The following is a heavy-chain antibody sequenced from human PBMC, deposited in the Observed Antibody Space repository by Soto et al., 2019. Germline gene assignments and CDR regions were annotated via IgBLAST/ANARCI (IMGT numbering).Heavy chain of an antibody. CDR2: IYHSGST. Sequence: SETLSLTCAVSGYSISSGYYWGWIRQPPGKGLEWIGSIYHSGSTYYNPSLKSRVTISVDTSKNQFSLKLSSVTAADTAVYYCARCEGYKHYDDYGMDVWGQGTTVTVSS. D-gene: IGHD5-12*01. CDR3: ARCEGYKHYDDYGMDV. V-gene: IGHV4-38-2*01. J-gene: IGHJ6*02. CDR1: GYSISSGYY.